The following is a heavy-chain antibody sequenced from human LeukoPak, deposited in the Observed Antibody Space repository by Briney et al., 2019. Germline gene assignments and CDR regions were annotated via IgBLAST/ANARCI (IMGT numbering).Heavy chain of an antibody. CDR1: GYTFSHYY. D-gene: IGHD1-26*01. Sequence: ASVKVSSKASGYTFSHYYMHWVRQAPGHGLEWMGIINPSGGGAYYAQKFQGRVTMTRDMSTTTMYMELSSLRSEDTAVYYCARPTATNSFDNWGQGTLVTVSS. CDR3: ARPTATNSFDN. V-gene: IGHV1-46*01. CDR2: INPSGGGA. J-gene: IGHJ4*02.